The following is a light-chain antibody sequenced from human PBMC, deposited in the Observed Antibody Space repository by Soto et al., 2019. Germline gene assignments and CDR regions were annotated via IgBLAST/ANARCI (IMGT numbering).Light chain of an antibody. J-gene: IGLJ1*01. CDR2: EDS. CDR3: CSYAGSRTYV. CDR1: SSDVGSYNL. Sequence: QSARTQPASVSGSPGQSITISCTGTSSDVGSYNLVSWYQQHPGKAPKLMIYEDSKRPSGVSNRFSGSKSGNTASLTISGLQAEDGADYHCCSYAGSRTYVFGTGTKVTVL. V-gene: IGLV2-23*01.